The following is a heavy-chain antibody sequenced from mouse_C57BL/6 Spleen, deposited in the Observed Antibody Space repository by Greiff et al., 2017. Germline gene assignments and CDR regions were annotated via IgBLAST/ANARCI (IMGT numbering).Heavy chain of an antibody. CDR2: IDPETGGT. CDR1: GYTFTDYE. J-gene: IGHJ3*01. CDR3: TRWGSEGFAY. V-gene: IGHV1-15*01. Sequence: QVQLQQSGAELVRPGASVTLSCKASGYTFTDYEMHWVKQTPVHGLEWIGAIDPETGGTAYNQKFKGKAILTADKSSSTAYMELRSLTSEDSAVYYCTRWGSEGFAYWGQGTLVTVSA.